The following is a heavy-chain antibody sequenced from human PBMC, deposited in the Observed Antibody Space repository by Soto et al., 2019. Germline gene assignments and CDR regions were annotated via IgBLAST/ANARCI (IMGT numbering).Heavy chain of an antibody. V-gene: IGHV4-39*01. Sequence: QLQLQESGPGLVKPSETLSLTCTVSGGSISSSSYYWGWIRQPPGKGLERIGSVYYSGSTYYNPSLMRRVTISVDTSMTQFSLMLTSVTAADTAVYYCARRGYCGGDCYRFDYWGQGTLVTVSS. D-gene: IGHD2-21*02. CDR2: VYYSGST. CDR3: ARRGYCGGDCYRFDY. CDR1: GGSISSSSYY. J-gene: IGHJ4*02.